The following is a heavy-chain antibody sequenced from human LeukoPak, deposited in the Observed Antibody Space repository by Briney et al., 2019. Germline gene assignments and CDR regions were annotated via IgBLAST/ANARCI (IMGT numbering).Heavy chain of an antibody. Sequence: GGSLRLSCVGSGFMFSNYYMYWVRQAPGRGLVWVLRIKNAGIDTIYADSVKGRFTVSRDNAKNTVYLQMSSLRAEDTAVYYCARGGYGHNMDVWGEGTTVTVSS. J-gene: IGHJ6*03. D-gene: IGHD3-10*01. CDR2: IKNAGIDT. CDR3: ARGGYGHNMDV. CDR1: GFMFSNYY. V-gene: IGHV3-74*01.